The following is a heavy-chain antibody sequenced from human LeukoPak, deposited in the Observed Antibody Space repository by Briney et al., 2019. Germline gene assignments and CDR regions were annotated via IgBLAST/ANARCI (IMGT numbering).Heavy chain of an antibody. CDR1: GGSISSYY. J-gene: IGHJ4*02. Sequence: PPETLSLTCTVSGGSISSYYWSWIRQPPGKGLEWIGDIYYSGSSNYNPSLESRLTISVDTSKNQFSLKLSSVPAADTAGYYCAGGVDYVGRGEGFDYWRQPTLVTVSS. V-gene: IGHV4-59*01. CDR2: IYYSGSS. D-gene: IGHD4-23*01. CDR3: AGGVDYVGRGEGFDY.